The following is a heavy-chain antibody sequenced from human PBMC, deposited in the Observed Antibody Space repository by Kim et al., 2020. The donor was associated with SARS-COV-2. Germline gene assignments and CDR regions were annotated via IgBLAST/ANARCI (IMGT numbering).Heavy chain of an antibody. J-gene: IGHJ4*02. D-gene: IGHD6-13*01. V-gene: IGHV3-21*01. CDR3: ARDSVPYRSSWPYYFDY. Sequence: VEGRVTIARDNAKNSLYLQMNSLRAEYTAVYYCARDSVPYRSSWPYYFDYWGQGTLVTVSS.